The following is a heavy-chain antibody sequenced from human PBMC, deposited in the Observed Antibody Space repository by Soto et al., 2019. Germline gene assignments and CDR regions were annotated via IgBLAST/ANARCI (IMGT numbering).Heavy chain of an antibody. CDR2: IYYSGST. J-gene: IGHJ4*02. Sequence: SETLSLTCTVSGGSISSSSYYWGWIRQPPGNGLEWIGSIYYSGSTYYNPSLKSRVTISVDTSKNQFSLKLSSVTAADTAVYYCARHTPAISISDHWGQGTLVTVSS. D-gene: IGHD2-15*01. V-gene: IGHV4-39*01. CDR1: GGSISSSSYY. CDR3: ARHTPAISISDH.